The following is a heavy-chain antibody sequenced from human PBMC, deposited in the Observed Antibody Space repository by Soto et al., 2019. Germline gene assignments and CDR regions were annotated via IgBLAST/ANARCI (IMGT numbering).Heavy chain of an antibody. CDR1: GYTFTSYG. CDR2: ISAYNGNA. J-gene: IGHJ5*02. Sequence: VASVKVSCKASGYTFTSYGISWVRQAPGQGLEWMGWISAYNGNANYAQKLQGRVTMTTDTSTSTAYMELRSLRSDDTAVYYCARSDYYDSSGYPPRFDPWGQGTLVTVSS. V-gene: IGHV1-18*01. D-gene: IGHD3-22*01. CDR3: ARSDYYDSSGYPPRFDP.